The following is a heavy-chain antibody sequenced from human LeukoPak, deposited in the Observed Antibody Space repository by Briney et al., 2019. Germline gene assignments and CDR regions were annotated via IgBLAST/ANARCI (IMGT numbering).Heavy chain of an antibody. CDR2: INSDGSYT. CDR3: AIFESYYYGMDV. Sequence: GGSLRLSCAASGFTFSSYHMHWVRQAPGKGLVWVSRINSDGSYTSYADSVKGRFTISRDNAKNTLYLQMNTLRAEDTALYYCAIFESYYYGMDVWGQGTTVTVSS. J-gene: IGHJ6*02. D-gene: IGHD3-9*01. V-gene: IGHV3-74*01. CDR1: GFTFSSYH.